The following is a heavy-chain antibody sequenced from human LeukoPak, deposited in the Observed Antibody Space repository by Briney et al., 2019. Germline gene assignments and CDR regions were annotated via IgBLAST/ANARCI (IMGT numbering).Heavy chain of an antibody. CDR2: ISVSGRST. CDR3: AKCHSGNYYYGMDV. V-gene: IGHV3-23*01. D-gene: IGHD1-26*01. CDR1: GFTFSSYA. Sequence: GGSLRLSCAASGFTFSSYAMSWVRQAPGKGLEWVLVISVSGRSTYYADSVKGRFTISRDNSKNTLYLQMNSLRAGDTAVYYCAKCHSGNYYYGMDVWGQGTTVTVSS. J-gene: IGHJ6*02.